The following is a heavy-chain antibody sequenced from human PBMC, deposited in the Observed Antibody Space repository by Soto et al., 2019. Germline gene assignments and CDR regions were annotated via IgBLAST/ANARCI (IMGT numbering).Heavy chain of an antibody. V-gene: IGHV3-23*01. Sequence: GGSLRLSSAASGFTFNSYAMIWVRQAPGKGLEWVSRISETGGGTYYADSVKGRFTISRDNSKNTLFLQLNSLRAEDTAVYYCAAGLYSNNFWGKGTTVTVSS. CDR2: ISETGGGT. CDR1: GFTFNSYA. CDR3: AAGLYSNNF. J-gene: IGHJ6*04. D-gene: IGHD4-4*01.